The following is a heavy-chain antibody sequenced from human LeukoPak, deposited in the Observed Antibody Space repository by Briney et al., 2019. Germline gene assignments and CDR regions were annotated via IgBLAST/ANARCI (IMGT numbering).Heavy chain of an antibody. CDR2: ISSSGNTI. CDR1: GFTFSSYE. V-gene: IGHV3-48*03. Sequence: AGGSLRLSGAASGFTFSSYEMNWVRQAPGKGLECVSFISSSGNTIYYADSVKGRFTISRDNAKNSLYLQMNSLRAEDSAIYYCARDHGAYWGQGTLVTVSS. D-gene: IGHD3-10*01. J-gene: IGHJ4*02. CDR3: ARDHGAY.